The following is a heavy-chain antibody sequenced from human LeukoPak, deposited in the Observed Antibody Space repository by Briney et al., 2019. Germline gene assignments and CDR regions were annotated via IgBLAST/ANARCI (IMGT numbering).Heavy chain of an antibody. CDR2: IKQDGSEK. D-gene: IGHD3-9*01. J-gene: IGHJ3*02. V-gene: IGHV3-7*01. CDR1: GFAFSSYW. Sequence: SGGSLRLSCAASGFAFSSYWMSWVRQAPGKGLEWVANIKQDGSEKYYVDSVKGRFTISRDNAKNSLYLQMNSLRAEDTAVYYCARDQRYFDWSIYEIGGQLWAFDIWGQGTMVTVSS. CDR3: ARDQRYFDWSIYEIGGQLWAFDI.